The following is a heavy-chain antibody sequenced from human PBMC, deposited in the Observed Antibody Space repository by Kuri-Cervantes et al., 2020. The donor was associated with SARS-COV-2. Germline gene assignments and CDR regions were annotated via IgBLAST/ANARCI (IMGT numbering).Heavy chain of an antibody. CDR2: IIPILGIA. J-gene: IGHJ4*02. V-gene: IGHV1-69*10. CDR3: ARGGDTAMPYFDY. D-gene: IGHD5-18*01. Sequence: SVKVSCKASGGTFSSYAISWVRQAPGQGLEWMGGIIPILGIANYAQKFQGRVTMTRNTSISTAYMELSSLRSEDTAVYYCARGGDTAMPYFDYWGQGTLVTVSS. CDR1: GGTFSSYA.